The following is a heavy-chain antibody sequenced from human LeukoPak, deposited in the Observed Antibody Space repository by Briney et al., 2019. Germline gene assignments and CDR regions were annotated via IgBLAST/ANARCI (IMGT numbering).Heavy chain of an antibody. J-gene: IGHJ4*02. CDR2: ISSSGGTM. V-gene: IGHV3-48*04. Sequence: PGGSLRLSCAASGFTFRNAWMTWVRQAPGKGLEWVSYISSSGGTMLYADSVEGRFTISRDNAKNSLYLQMHSLRAEDTAVYYCARDGYYFDYWGQGTLVTVSS. CDR1: GFTFRNAW. CDR3: ARDGYYFDY.